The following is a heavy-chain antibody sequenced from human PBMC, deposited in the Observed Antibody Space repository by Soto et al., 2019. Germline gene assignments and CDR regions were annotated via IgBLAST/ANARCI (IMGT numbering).Heavy chain of an antibody. CDR2: IYYSGST. V-gene: IGHV4-39*01. Sequence: PSETLSLTCTVSGGSISSSSYYWGWIRQPPGKGLEWIGSIYYSGSTYYNPSLKSRVTISVDTSKNKFSLKLSSVTAADTAVYYCASRLPFLEWSGWGYFDYWGLGALVTDSA. CDR1: GGSISSSSYY. D-gene: IGHD3-3*01. J-gene: IGHJ4*02. CDR3: ASRLPFLEWSGWGYFDY.